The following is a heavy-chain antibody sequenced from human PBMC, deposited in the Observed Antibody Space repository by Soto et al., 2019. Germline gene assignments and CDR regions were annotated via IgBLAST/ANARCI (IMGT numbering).Heavy chain of an antibody. Sequence: QVQLVESGGGLVKPGGSLRLSCTASGFTFIDYYMTWIRQAPGKGLEWVSIIGSRSNYTNYADSVKGRFTISRDNAKNSLFLQMNSLRVEDTAVYYCARVFERIWGVMTGMDVWGQGTTVTVSS. J-gene: IGHJ6*02. CDR3: ARVFERIWGVMTGMDV. CDR2: IGSRSNYT. D-gene: IGHD3-16*01. V-gene: IGHV3-11*05. CDR1: GFTFIDYY.